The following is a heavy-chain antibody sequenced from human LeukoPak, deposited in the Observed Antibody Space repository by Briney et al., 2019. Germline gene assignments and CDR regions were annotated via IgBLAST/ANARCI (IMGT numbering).Heavy chain of an antibody. Sequence: SETPSLTCTVSGGSISSYYWSWIRQPPGKGLEWIGYIYYSGNTNYNPSLKSRVTISIDTSKNQFSLKLSSVTAADTAVYHCARVGDGNFDYWGQGTLVTVSP. CDR1: GGSISSYY. CDR2: IYYSGNT. CDR3: ARVGDGNFDY. D-gene: IGHD3-10*01. J-gene: IGHJ4*02. V-gene: IGHV4-59*01.